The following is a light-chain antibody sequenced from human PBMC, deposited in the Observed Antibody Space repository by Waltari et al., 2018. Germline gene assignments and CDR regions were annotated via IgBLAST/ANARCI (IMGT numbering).Light chain of an antibody. V-gene: IGLV2-11*01. Sequence: QSALTQSRSVSGSPGQSVAISCTGTSSDVGGYTYVSWYQQHPGKVPKVVIYDVSKRPSGVPDRFSGSKSGNTASLTISGLQADDEADYYCCSYAGSYIVFGAGTKVTVL. J-gene: IGLJ1*01. CDR3: CSYAGSYIV. CDR2: DVS. CDR1: SSDVGGYTY.